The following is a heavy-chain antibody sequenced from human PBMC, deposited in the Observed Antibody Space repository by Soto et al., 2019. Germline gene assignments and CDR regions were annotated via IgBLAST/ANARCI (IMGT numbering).Heavy chain of an antibody. J-gene: IGHJ4*01. CDR2: IYYDGSNR. D-gene: IGHD2-8*01. CDR1: GFTFGTYA. Sequence: SVGSLRLSCAASGFTFGTYAMHWVRQAPGKGLEWVAVIYYDGSNRYYGDAVKGRFTISRDNSKSTLYLQMSSLRAEDTAIYYCARAFCTNGLCYYFFDYWGHGTLVTVSS. CDR3: ARAFCTNGLCYYFFDY. V-gene: IGHV3-33*01.